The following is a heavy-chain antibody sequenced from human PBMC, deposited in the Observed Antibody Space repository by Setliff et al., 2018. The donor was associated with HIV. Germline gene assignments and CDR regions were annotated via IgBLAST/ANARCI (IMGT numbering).Heavy chain of an antibody. CDR2: MYYSGST. J-gene: IGHJ4*02. Sequence: TLSLTCTVSNGSISSHYWSWIRQPPGKGLEWIGNMYYSGSTNYNPSLKSRVTILVDTSKNLFSLKLSSVTPADTAVYYCARGIDNFWSGYVRWGQGTLVTVSS. CDR3: ARGIDNFWSGYVR. V-gene: IGHV4-59*11. D-gene: IGHD3-3*01. CDR1: NGSISSHY.